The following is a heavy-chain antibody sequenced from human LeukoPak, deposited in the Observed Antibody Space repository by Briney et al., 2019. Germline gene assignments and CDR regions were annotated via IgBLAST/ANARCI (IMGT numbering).Heavy chain of an antibody. D-gene: IGHD4-17*01. Sequence: GASVKVPCKVSGYTLTELSMHWVRQAPGKGLEWMGGFDPEDGETIYAQKFQGRVTMTEDTSTDTAYMELSSLRSEDTAVYYCATNLVMTTVTTVDYWGQGTLITVSS. CDR3: ATNLVMTTVTTVDY. CDR2: FDPEDGET. J-gene: IGHJ4*02. CDR1: GYTLTELS. V-gene: IGHV1-24*01.